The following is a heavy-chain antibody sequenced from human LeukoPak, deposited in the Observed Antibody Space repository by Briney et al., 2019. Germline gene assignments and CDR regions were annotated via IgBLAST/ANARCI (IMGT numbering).Heavy chain of an antibody. Sequence: GGSLRLSCVVSGFTFSNYWMHWVRQAPGKGLVWVSRTNVDGSSTDYVDSVKGRFTVSRDNAKNTLYLQMDSLRDEDTAVYYCARDSSDYSFWGQGTLVTVSS. D-gene: IGHD3-10*01. CDR2: TNVDGSST. CDR1: GFTFSNYW. V-gene: IGHV3-74*01. J-gene: IGHJ4*02. CDR3: ARDSSDYSF.